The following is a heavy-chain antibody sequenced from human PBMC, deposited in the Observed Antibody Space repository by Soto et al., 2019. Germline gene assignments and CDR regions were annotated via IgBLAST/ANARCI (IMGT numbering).Heavy chain of an antibody. CDR3: AKGWGDY. J-gene: IGHJ4*02. V-gene: IGHV3-23*01. CDR2: ISSSGGST. Sequence: EVQLLETGGGLVQPGGSLRLSCAASGFTFSSYTMSWVRQGPGKGLEWVSGISSSGGSTVYADSVKGRFTISRDNFKNTLYMQMNSLGAEDTAVYYCAKGWGDYWGQGPPVTVSS. CDR1: GFTFSSYT. D-gene: IGHD7-27*01.